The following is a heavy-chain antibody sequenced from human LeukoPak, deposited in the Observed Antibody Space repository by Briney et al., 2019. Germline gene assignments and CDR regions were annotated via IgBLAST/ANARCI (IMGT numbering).Heavy chain of an antibody. Sequence: GGSLRLSCEASGFTFSSYGMHWVRQAPGKGLERVAGIWNDGNDKYCADSVKGRFIISRDNSKNTLYLQMNSLRAEDTAVYYCARDNSGSYSFVDYWGQGTLVTVSS. D-gene: IGHD3-10*01. V-gene: IGHV3-33*01. CDR2: IWNDGNDK. CDR1: GFTFSSYG. CDR3: ARDNSGSYSFVDY. J-gene: IGHJ4*02.